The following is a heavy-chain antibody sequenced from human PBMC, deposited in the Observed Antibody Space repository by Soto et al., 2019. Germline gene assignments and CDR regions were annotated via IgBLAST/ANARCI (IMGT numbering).Heavy chain of an antibody. D-gene: IGHD4-4*01. J-gene: IGHJ4*01. Sequence: PGGSLRLSCAASGFTFSGYGMHWVRQAPGRGLEWVAVIWYDASYKYYEDSVKGRFAISRDNSKNTLYLHMNSLRPEDTAIYYCAREGVTNYTDYYFDLWGHGALVTVSS. CDR3: AREGVTNYTDYYFDL. CDR1: GFTFSGYG. CDR2: IWYDASYK. V-gene: IGHV3-33*01.